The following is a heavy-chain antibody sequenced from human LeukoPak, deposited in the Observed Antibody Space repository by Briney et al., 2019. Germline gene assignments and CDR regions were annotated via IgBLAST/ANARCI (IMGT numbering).Heavy chain of an antibody. CDR3: ARAGRTVTGTYYMDV. Sequence: SETLSLTCTVSGGSISSYYWSWIWQPPGKGLEWIGYIYYSGSTNYNPSLKSRVTISVDTSKNQFSLKLSSVTAADTAVYYCARAGRTVTGTYYMDVWGKGTTVTVSS. CDR1: GGSISSYY. D-gene: IGHD4-11*01. V-gene: IGHV4-59*01. CDR2: IYYSGST. J-gene: IGHJ6*03.